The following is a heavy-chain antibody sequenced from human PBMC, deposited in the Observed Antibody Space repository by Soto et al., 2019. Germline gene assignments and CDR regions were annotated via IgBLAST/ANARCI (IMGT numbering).Heavy chain of an antibody. CDR2: IFYSGTT. CDR3: ARDLWVEPELYYYGMDV. Sequence: TLYLTCPVSVDSISSADYYWSWIRQTPGKCLEWIGHIFYSGTTYYNPSLKSRLTISVDTSKNHFSLRLTSVTAADTAVYYCARDLWVEPELYYYGMDVWGQGTTVTVSS. D-gene: IGHD1-1*01. CDR1: VDSISSADYY. J-gene: IGHJ6*02. V-gene: IGHV4-30-4*01.